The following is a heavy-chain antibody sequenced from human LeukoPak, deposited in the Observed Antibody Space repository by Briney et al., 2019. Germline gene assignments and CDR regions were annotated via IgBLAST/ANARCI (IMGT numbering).Heavy chain of an antibody. CDR3: ARDDYGDYPNWFDP. V-gene: IGHV4-39*02. CDR2: IYYSGST. D-gene: IGHD4-17*01. J-gene: IGHJ5*02. Sequence: SETLSLTCTVSGGSISSRSYYWGWIRQPPGKGLEWIGNIYYSGSTYYHPSLKSRVTISVDTSKNQFSLNLSSVTAADTAVYYCARDDYGDYPNWFDPWGQGTLVTVSS. CDR1: GGSISSRSYY.